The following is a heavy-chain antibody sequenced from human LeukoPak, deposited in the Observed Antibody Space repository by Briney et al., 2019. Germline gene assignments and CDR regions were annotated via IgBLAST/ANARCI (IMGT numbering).Heavy chain of an antibody. CDR1: GVSISRYY. J-gene: IGHJ4*02. CDR2: IYYTGST. CDR3: ARRDNSGWNYFDY. D-gene: IGHD3-22*01. V-gene: IGHV4-59*08. Sequence: AETLSLTCTASGVSISRYYWSWIRQPPGKGLEWVGYIYYTGSTNYNPSLKSRVTTSVDTSKNQFSLKLSSVTAADTAVYYCARRDNSGWNYFDYWGQGTLVTVSS.